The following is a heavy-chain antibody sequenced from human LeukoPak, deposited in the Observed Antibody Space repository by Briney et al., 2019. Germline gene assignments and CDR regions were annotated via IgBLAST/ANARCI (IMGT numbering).Heavy chain of an antibody. J-gene: IGHJ4*02. CDR2: IYYSGST. V-gene: IGHV4-59*01. CDR3: ARTPPYSNYFDY. D-gene: IGHD4-11*01. CDR1: GGSTSSYY. Sequence: SETLSLTCTVSGGSTSSYYWSWIRQPPGERLEWIAYIYYSGSTNYNPSLKSRVTISVDTSKNQFSLKLSSVTAADTAVYYCARTPPYSNYFDYWGQGTLVTVSS.